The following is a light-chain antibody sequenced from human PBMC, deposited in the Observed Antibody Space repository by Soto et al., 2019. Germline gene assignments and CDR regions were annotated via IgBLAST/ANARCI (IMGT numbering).Light chain of an antibody. J-gene: IGLJ1*01. V-gene: IGLV2-11*01. CDR1: SSDVGGYNY. Sequence: QSALTQPRSVSGSPGQSVTISCTGTSSDVGGYNYVSWYQQHPGKAPKVMIYVVSKRPSGGPDRFSGSKSGNTASLTISGLQAEDEADYYCCSYVGTNTSYVFGTGTKLTVL. CDR2: VVS. CDR3: CSYVGTNTSYV.